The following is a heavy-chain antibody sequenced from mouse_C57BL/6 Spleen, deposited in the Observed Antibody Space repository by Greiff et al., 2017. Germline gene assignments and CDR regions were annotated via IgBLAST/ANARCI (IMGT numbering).Heavy chain of an antibody. Sequence: EVQLQQSGPELVKPGASVKISCKASGYTFTDYYMNWVKQSHGKSLEWIGDINPNNGGTSYNQKFKGKATLTVDKSSSTAYMELRSLTSEDSAVYYCARGGLTGPFDYWGQGTTLTVSS. CDR1: GYTFTDYY. CDR2: INPNNGGT. J-gene: IGHJ2*01. CDR3: ARGGLTGPFDY. D-gene: IGHD4-1*01. V-gene: IGHV1-26*01.